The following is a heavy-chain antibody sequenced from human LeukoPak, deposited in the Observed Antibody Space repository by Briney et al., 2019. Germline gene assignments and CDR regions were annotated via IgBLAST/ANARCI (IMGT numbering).Heavy chain of an antibody. V-gene: IGHV1-2*02. Sequence: GSSVKVSCKASGYTFTGYYMHWVRQAPGPGLEWVGWINPNRGGTNYAQKFQGRVTITRDTSASTAYMELSSLRSEDTAGYYCAREPGSWVNWFDPWGQGTLVTVCS. CDR1: GYTFTGYY. CDR3: AREPGSWVNWFDP. CDR2: INPNRGGT. J-gene: IGHJ5*02. D-gene: IGHD1-14*01.